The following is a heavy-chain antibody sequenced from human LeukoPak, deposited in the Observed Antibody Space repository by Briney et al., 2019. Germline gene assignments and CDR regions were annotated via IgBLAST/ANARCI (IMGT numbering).Heavy chain of an antibody. CDR2: ISWNSGSI. J-gene: IGHJ4*02. V-gene: IGHV3-9*01. CDR3: AKVRSIGRGTWSDFDN. D-gene: IGHD1-1*01. Sequence: GGSLRLSCAASGFTFDDYAMHWVRHAPGKGLEWVSGISWNSGSIGYADSVKGRFTISRDNAKNSLYLQMNSLRAEDTALYSCAKVRSIGRGTWSDFDNGGKETRVTVAS. CDR1: GFTFDDYA.